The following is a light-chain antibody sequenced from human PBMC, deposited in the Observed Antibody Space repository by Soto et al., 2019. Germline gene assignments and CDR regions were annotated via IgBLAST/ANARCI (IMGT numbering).Light chain of an antibody. CDR3: HQYGSLPHT. Sequence: EIVLTQSPGTLSLSPGERATLSCRASQSVSGNQLAWYQQTPGQGPRLLIYAASSRATDIPDRFSGSASGTDFTFIISRLEPGDFGMYYCHQYGSLPHTFGQGTKVESK. CDR1: QSVSGNQ. V-gene: IGKV3-20*01. J-gene: IGKJ2*01. CDR2: AAS.